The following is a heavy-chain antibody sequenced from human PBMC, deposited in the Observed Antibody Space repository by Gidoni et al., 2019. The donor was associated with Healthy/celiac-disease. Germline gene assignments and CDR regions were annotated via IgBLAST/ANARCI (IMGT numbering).Heavy chain of an antibody. V-gene: IGHV1-69*02. Sequence: QVQLVQSGAEVKKPGSSVKVSCKAYGGTSSSYTIRWVRQAPGQGLEWMGRIIPILGIANHAQKCQGRVTITADKSTSTAYMELSSLRSEDTAVYYCARLGSPTGEPHGYYYYGMDVWGQGTTVTVSS. CDR1: GGTSSSYT. CDR2: IIPILGIA. J-gene: IGHJ6*02. CDR3: ARLGSPTGEPHGYYYYGMDV. D-gene: IGHD7-27*01.